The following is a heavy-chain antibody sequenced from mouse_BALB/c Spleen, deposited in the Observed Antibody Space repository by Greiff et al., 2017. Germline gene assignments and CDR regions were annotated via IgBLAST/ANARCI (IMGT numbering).Heavy chain of an antibody. D-gene: IGHD1-2*01. Sequence: EVQGVESGGGLVKPGGSLKLSCAASGFAFSSYDMSWVRQTPEKRLEWVAYISSGGGSTYYPDTVKGRFTISRDNAKNTLYLQMSSLKSEDTAMYYCARQDTATDYWGQGTTLTVSS. J-gene: IGHJ2*01. CDR2: ISSGGGST. CDR3: ARQDTATDY. V-gene: IGHV5-12-1*01. CDR1: GFAFSSYD.